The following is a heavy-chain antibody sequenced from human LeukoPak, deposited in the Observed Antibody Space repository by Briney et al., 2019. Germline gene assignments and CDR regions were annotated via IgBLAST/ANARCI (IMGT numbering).Heavy chain of an antibody. D-gene: IGHD3-22*01. V-gene: IGHV3-30*04. J-gene: IGHJ4*02. CDR1: GFTFSSYA. Sequence: GRSLRLSCAASGFTFSSYAMHWVRQAPGKGLEWVAVISYDGSNKYYADSVKGRFTISRDNSKNTLYLQMNSLRAEDTAVYYCARDRSSYDSGGYYRDWGQGTLVTVSS. CDR2: ISYDGSNK. CDR3: ARDRSSYDSGGYYRD.